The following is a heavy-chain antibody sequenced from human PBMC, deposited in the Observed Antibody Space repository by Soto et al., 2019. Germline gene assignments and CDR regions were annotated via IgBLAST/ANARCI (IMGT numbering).Heavy chain of an antibody. CDR2: IKQDGSGR. CDR1: GFTFNNYW. J-gene: IGHJ4*02. V-gene: IGHV3-7*04. D-gene: IGHD2-21*02. CDR3: ARGADCGGDCHYYFDY. Sequence: GGSLRLSCAASGFTFNNYWMNWVRQAPGKGLEWVANIKQDGSGRNYLDSVKGRFTISRDSAENSLYLQMTSLRVEDTAVYYCARGADCGGDCHYYFDYWGQGTLVTVSS.